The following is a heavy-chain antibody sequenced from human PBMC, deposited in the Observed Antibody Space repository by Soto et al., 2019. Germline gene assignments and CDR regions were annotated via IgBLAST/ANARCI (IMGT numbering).Heavy chain of an antibody. Sequence: SLRLSCAASGFTFSSYWMSWVRQAPGKGLEWVANIKQDGSEKYYVDSVKGRFTISRDNAKNSLYLQMNSLRAEDTAVYYCASSRIGYLLNYWGQGTLVTVSS. D-gene: IGHD2-15*01. V-gene: IGHV3-7*05. CDR1: GFTFSSYW. CDR3: ASSRIGYLLNY. J-gene: IGHJ4*02. CDR2: IKQDGSEK.